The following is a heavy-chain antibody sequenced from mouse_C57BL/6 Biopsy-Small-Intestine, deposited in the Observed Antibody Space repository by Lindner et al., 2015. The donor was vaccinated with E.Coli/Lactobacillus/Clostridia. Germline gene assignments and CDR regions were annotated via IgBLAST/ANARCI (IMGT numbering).Heavy chain of an antibody. CDR1: GFTFSDYG. CDR3: ARGTGRGFDY. V-gene: IGHV5-17*01. Sequence: VQLQESGGGLVKPGGSLKLFCAASGFTFSDYGMHWVRQAPEKGLEWVAYISSGSSTIYYADTVKGRFTISRDNAKNTLFLQMTSLRSEDTAMYYCARGTGRGFDYWGQGTTLTVSS. D-gene: IGHD4-1*01. J-gene: IGHJ2*01. CDR2: ISSGSSTI.